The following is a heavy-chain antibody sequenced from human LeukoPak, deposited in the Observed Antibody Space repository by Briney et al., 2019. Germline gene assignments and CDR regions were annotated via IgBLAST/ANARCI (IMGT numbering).Heavy chain of an antibody. D-gene: IGHD3-16*01. J-gene: IGHJ3*02. V-gene: IGHV3-74*01. CDR3: AREYRDWGCAFDI. CDR2: INSDGSST. Sequence: GGSLRLSCAASGFTFSSYWMHWGRQAPGKGLVWVSRINSDGSSTSYADSVKGRFTISRDNAKNTLYLQMNSLRAEDTAVYYCAREYRDWGCAFDIWGQGTMVTVSS. CDR1: GFTFSSYW.